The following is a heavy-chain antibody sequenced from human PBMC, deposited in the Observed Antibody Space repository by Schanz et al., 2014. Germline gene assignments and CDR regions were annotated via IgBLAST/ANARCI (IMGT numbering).Heavy chain of an antibody. CDR1: GFTFSASA. V-gene: IGHV3-23*04. CDR2: ITRQGTT. D-gene: IGHD3-16*01. J-gene: IGHJ4*02. CDR3: VRLDVHDY. Sequence: EVQLVESGGGLVKPGGSLKLSCAASGFTFSASAMHWVRQAPGRGLEWVSGITRQGTTYYADFVKGRFSISRDLSSNTLYLQMSSLKTEDTAVYYCVRLDVHDYWGQGTLVTVSA.